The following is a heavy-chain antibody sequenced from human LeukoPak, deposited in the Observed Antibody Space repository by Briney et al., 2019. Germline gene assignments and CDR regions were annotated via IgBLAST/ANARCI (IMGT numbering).Heavy chain of an antibody. CDR3: AREARGTRAAFDV. V-gene: IGHV3-7*01. D-gene: IGHD2-8*01. CDR2: IKEDGTHK. J-gene: IGHJ3*01. Sequence: GGSLRLSCAASGFTFSSYWMSWVRQARGEGLEWAANIKEDGTHKYYVGSVRGRFTISRDNAKNSLYLQMNSLRAEDTAIYYCAREARGTRAAFDVWGQGTMVTVFS. CDR1: GFTFSSYW.